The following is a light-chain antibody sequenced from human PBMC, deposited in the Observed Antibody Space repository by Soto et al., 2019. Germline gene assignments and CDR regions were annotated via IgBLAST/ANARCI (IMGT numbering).Light chain of an antibody. CDR2: DVS. V-gene: IGLV2-14*03. CDR3: SSYTNPKSYV. Sequence: QSALTQPASVSGSPGQSITISCTGTSSDVGAYNYVSWYQQHPGKVPKLMIYDVSNRPSGVSNRFSGSKSGNTASLTLSGLQAEDEADYYCSSYTNPKSYVFGTGTKLTVL. CDR1: SSDVGAYNY. J-gene: IGLJ1*01.